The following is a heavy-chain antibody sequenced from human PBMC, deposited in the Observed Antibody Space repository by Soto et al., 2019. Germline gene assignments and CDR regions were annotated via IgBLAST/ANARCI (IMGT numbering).Heavy chain of an antibody. D-gene: IGHD2-2*01. J-gene: IGHJ6*02. CDR2: MFITGTS. Sequence: NPSETLSLTCSVPGDSISGYFWSWIRQPAGKGLEWIGRMFITGTSDYNPSLKSRVSMFPDTPKNQFSLKLRSVTAADTAVYYCARVSGAVVVAAAAPTSPSFGLDVWGQGTTVTVSS. V-gene: IGHV4-4*07. CDR3: ARVSGAVVVAAAAPTSPSFGLDV. CDR1: GDSISGYF.